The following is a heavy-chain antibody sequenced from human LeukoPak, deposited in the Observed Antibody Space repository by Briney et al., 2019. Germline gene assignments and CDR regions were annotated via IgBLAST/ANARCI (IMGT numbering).Heavy chain of an antibody. V-gene: IGHV3-48*03. D-gene: IGHD3-10*01. CDR2: ISSSGSPK. CDR1: GFTFSYFE. CDR3: AREGRYYGSGSHRDGFDI. J-gene: IGHJ3*02. Sequence: GGSLRLSCAASGFTFSYFEMNWVRQAPGKGLELVSYISSSGSPKYYADSVKGRFTISRDNAKSSLYLQMNSLTAEDTAIYYCAREGRYYGSGSHRDGFDIWGQGTIVTVSS.